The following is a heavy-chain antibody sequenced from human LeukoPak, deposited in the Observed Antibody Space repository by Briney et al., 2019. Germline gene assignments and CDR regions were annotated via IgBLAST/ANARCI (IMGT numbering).Heavy chain of an antibody. D-gene: IGHD3-22*01. CDR2: INHSGST. CDR1: GGSFSGYY. V-gene: IGHV4-34*01. Sequence: PSETLPLTCAVYGGSFSGYYWSWIRQPPGKGLEWIGEINHSGSTNYNPSLKSRVTISVDTSKNQFSLKLSSVTAADTAVYYCARSSGYPFDYWGQGTLVTVSS. J-gene: IGHJ4*02. CDR3: ARSSGYPFDY.